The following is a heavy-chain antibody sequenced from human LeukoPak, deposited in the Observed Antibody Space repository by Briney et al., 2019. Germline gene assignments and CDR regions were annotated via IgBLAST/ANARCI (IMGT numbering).Heavy chain of an antibody. CDR2: IYYSGST. V-gene: IGHV4-39*01. CDR1: GVSMSTSSYY. J-gene: IGHJ4*02. Sequence: PSETLSLTCTVSGVSMSTSSYYWGWIRQPPGKGLEWFGSIYYSGSTYYNPSLKSRVTISVDTAKNQFSLRLRSATAADTAVYYCVRHFRYGWNEPFGYWGQGSLVTVSS. D-gene: IGHD1-20*01. CDR3: VRHFRYGWNEPFGY.